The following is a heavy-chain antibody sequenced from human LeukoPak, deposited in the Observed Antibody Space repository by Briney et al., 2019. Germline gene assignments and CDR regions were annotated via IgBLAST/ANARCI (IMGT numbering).Heavy chain of an antibody. CDR3: AKDGTSYYYIYY. V-gene: IGHV3-21*01. CDR1: GFNFNNYN. CDR2: ISSSSRDI. Sequence: PGGSLRLSCAASGFNFNNYNMNWVRQAPGKGLEWVAAISSSSRDIFYADSVKGRFSISRDNTHNSLSLRMNSLGAEDTAVYYCAKDGTSYYYIYYWGQGTLVTVSS. D-gene: IGHD2/OR15-2a*01. J-gene: IGHJ4*02.